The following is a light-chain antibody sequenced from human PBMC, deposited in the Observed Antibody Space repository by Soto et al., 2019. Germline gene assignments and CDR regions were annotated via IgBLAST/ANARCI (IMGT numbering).Light chain of an antibody. CDR2: GAS. Sequence: EIVLTQSPATLSVSPWERATLSCRASQTVGSYLAWYQQKPGQAPRLLIYGASTRATGIPARFSGSGSGTDFTLTISSLQSEDFAVYYCQQYNNWPPITFGGGTKVDIK. V-gene: IGKV3-15*01. CDR1: QTVGSY. J-gene: IGKJ4*01. CDR3: QQYNNWPPIT.